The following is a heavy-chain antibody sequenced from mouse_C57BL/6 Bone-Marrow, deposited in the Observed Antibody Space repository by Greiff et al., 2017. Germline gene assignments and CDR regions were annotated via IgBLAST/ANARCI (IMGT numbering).Heavy chain of an antibody. CDR2: IHPNSGST. Sequence: VQLQQSGAELVKPGASVKLSCKASGYTFTSYWMHWVKQRPGQGLEWIGMIHPNSGSTNYNVKFKSKATLTVDKSSSTAYMQLSSLTSADAAVYYGARWEYDYDFAYWGQGTTLTVSS. CDR3: ARWEYDYDFAY. V-gene: IGHV1-64*01. J-gene: IGHJ2*01. CDR1: GYTFTSYW. D-gene: IGHD2-4*01.